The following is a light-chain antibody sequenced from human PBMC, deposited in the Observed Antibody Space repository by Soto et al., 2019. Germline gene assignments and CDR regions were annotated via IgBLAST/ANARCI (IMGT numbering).Light chain of an antibody. J-gene: IGKJ1*01. CDR2: DAP. Sequence: DIQMTQSPSTLSASVGDRVTITCRASQSISSWLAWYQQKPGKAPKLLIYDAPSLESGVPSRFSGSGSGTEVTLTISSLQPDDVATYYCQQYNSYSPWTFGQGTKVEIK. V-gene: IGKV1-5*01. CDR1: QSISSW. CDR3: QQYNSYSPWT.